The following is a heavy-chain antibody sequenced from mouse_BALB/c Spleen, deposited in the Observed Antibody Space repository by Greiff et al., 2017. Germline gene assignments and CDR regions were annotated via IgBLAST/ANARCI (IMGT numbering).Heavy chain of an antibody. V-gene: IGHV3-8*02. CDR3: ARYRNGYYVGSYWYFDV. CDR1: GDSITSGY. CDR2: ISYSGST. J-gene: IGHJ1*01. D-gene: IGHD2-3*01. Sequence: VQLKESGPSLVKPSQTLSLTCSVTGDSITSGYWNWIRKFPGNKLEYMGYISYSGSTYYNPSLKSRISITRDTSKNQYYLQLNSVTTEDTATYYCARYRNGYYVGSYWYFDVWGAGTTVTVSS.